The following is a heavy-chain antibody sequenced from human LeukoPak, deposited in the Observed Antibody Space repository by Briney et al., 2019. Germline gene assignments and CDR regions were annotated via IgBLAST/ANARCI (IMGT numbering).Heavy chain of an antibody. D-gene: IGHD1-26*01. CDR2: ISWHTGTT. V-gene: IGHV3-9*02. CDR3: AKSGRKYYPVLGLDF. J-gene: IGHJ4*02. Sequence: PGRSLRLSCAASGFPSDDYAMHWVRQATGKGLEWVSGISWHTGTTAYAESVKGRFTTSSDSAKNSLYLQMDSLRVEDTALYYCAKSGRKYYPVLGLDFWGQGALVTVSS. CDR1: GFPSDDYA.